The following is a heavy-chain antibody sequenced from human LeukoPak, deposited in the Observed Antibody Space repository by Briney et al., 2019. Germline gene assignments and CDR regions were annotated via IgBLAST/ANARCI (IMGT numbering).Heavy chain of an antibody. Sequence: GGSLRLSCAASGFTFSSYNMNWVRQAPGKGLEWVSSIRTSSIYIYYADSVKGRFTISRDNAKNSLYLQMNSLRAEDTAVYYCAKGQSMVRGVSGDYWGQGTLVTVSS. CDR3: AKGQSMVRGVSGDY. J-gene: IGHJ4*02. V-gene: IGHV3-21*01. D-gene: IGHD3-10*01. CDR2: IRTSSIYI. CDR1: GFTFSSYN.